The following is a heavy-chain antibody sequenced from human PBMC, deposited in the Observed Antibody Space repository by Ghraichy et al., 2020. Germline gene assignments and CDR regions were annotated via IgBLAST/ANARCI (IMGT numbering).Heavy chain of an antibody. D-gene: IGHD5-12*01. Sequence: SETLSLTCVVYGGSFSNHYWNWIRQPPGKGLEWIGEINHSGSTNYDPSLKSRVTISVDTSKNQFSLKLSSVTAADTARYYCARSKGWLLRNNTPTRGWFDPWGQGTLVTVSS. V-gene: IGHV4-34*01. CDR3: ARSKGWLLRNNTPTRGWFDP. CDR1: GGSFSNHY. J-gene: IGHJ5*02. CDR2: INHSGST.